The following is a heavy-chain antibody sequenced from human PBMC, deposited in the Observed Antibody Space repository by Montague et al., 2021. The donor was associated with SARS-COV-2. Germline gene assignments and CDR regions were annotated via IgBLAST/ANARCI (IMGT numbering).Heavy chain of an antibody. CDR3: ERLGDGIVPSPILWLGPYYSIYYMDV. CDR1: GGSFSRYY. J-gene: IGHJ6*03. Sequence: SETLSLTCTVSGGSFSRYYWCWICKPPGKGLERNGEINQSGNTKYNPSPQSRVCMTFDTSRNQFSLKVSSVTAADTAIYYCERLGDGIVPSPILWLGPYYSIYYMDVWGKGTTATVSS. V-gene: IGHV4-34*10. D-gene: IGHD3-10*01. CDR2: INQSGNT.